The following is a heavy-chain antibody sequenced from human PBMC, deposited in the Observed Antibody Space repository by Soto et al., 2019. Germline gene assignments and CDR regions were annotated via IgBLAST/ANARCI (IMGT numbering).Heavy chain of an antibody. J-gene: IGHJ5*02. CDR1: GYTFTRYS. V-gene: IGHV1-3*01. CDR3: ARGIATGQLDP. Sequence: AAVKVSCKASGYTFTRYSINLVRQAPGQRLEWMGWINPDNGNTKSSQKFQDRVIITRDTSASTAYMALSSLRSEDTAVYYCARGIATGQLDPWGQGTLVTVSS. D-gene: IGHD2-15*01. CDR2: INPDNGNT.